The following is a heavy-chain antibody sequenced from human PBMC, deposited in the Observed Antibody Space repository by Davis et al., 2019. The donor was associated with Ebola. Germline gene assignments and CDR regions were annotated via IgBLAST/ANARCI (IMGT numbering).Heavy chain of an antibody. CDR3: ARIFSWGYFDL. CDR1: GFAISSKP. Sequence: GESLKISCTVSGFAISSKPMYWVRQGPGKGLVFVSRIDTDGSRINYADSVKGRFTISRDNAKNTLYLQMNSLGAGDTAVYFCARIFSWGYFDLWGRGALVTVSS. V-gene: IGHV3-74*01. D-gene: IGHD3-3*01. CDR2: IDTDGSRI. J-gene: IGHJ2*01.